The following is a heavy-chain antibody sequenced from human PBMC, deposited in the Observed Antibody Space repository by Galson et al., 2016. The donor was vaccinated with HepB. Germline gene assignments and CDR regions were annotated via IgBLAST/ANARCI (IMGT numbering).Heavy chain of an antibody. CDR2: IDWDDDK. CDR3: ARNRGYRYSGNDYWGPFDF. J-gene: IGHJ4*02. CDR1: GFSLTTTGMY. D-gene: IGHD5-12*01. V-gene: IGHV2-70*01. Sequence: PALVKPTQTLTLTCAFSGFSLTTTGMYVSWIRQPPGRALEWLALIDWDDDKFYNTSLKTRLTISKDTSTNQVVLTMTNMDPVDTATYFCARNRGYRYSGNDYWGPFDFWGQGILVSVSS.